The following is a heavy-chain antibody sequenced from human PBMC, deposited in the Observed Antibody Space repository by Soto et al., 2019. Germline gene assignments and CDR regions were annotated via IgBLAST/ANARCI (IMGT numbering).Heavy chain of an antibody. J-gene: IGHJ4*02. Sequence: PGGSLRLSCAASGFTFSSYSMNWVRQAPGKGLEWVSSISSSSSYIYYADSVKGRFTISRDNAKNSLYLQMNSLRAEDTAVYYCASPKPDSGSYCFVYWGQGTLVTVSS. CDR3: ASPKPDSGSYCFVY. D-gene: IGHD1-26*01. CDR2: ISSSSSYI. CDR1: GFTFSSYS. V-gene: IGHV3-21*01.